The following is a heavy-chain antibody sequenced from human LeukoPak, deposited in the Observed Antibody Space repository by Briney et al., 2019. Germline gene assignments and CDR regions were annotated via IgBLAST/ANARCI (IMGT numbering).Heavy chain of an antibody. CDR3: ASRGDDFVFL. J-gene: IGHJ3*01. V-gene: IGHV4-59*01. CDR1: GGSISGYH. D-gene: IGHD3-10*01. CDR2: IYYSGSS. Sequence: ASETLSLTCNVSGGSISGYHWSWIRQPPGKGPEWLGYIYYSGSSNYNPSLKSRVTISADTSKNQFSLKLSSVTAADTAVYYCASRGDDFVFLWGQGTMVTVSS.